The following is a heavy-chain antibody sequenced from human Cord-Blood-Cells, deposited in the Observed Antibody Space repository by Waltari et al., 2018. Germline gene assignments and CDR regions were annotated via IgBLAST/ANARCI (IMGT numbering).Heavy chain of an antibody. Sequence: QVQLQQWGAGLLKPSETLSLTCAVYGGSFSGYYWSWIRQPPGKGLEWIGEINHSGSTNYNPSLKSRGTISVDTSKNQFSLKLSSVTAADTAVYYCARLPTPTRIAVAGRDYWGQGTLVTVSS. V-gene: IGHV4-34*01. CDR2: INHSGST. CDR1: GGSFSGYY. J-gene: IGHJ4*02. CDR3: ARLPTPTRIAVAGRDY. D-gene: IGHD6-19*01.